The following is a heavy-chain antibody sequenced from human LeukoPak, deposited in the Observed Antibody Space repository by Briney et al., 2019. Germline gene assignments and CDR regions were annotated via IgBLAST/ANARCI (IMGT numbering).Heavy chain of an antibody. J-gene: IGHJ5*02. CDR1: GGSFSGYY. V-gene: IGHV4-34*01. CDR3: ARSKVPATGNWFDP. CDR2: INHSGST. Sequence: SETLSLTCAVYGGSFSGYYWSWIRQPPGKGLEWIGEINHSGSTNYNPSLKSRVTISVDTSKSQFSLKLSSVTAADTAVYYCARSKVPATGNWFDPWGLGTLVTVSS. D-gene: IGHD2-21*02.